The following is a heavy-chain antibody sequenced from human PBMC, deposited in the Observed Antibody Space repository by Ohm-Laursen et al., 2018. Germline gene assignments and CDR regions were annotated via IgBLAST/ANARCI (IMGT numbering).Heavy chain of an antibody. J-gene: IGHJ6*02. Sequence: GSLRLSCAASGFTFSSYEMNWVRQAPGKGLEWVSYISSSGSTIYYADSVKGRFTISRDNAKNSLYLQMNSPRAEDTAVYYCARDPSRGYYGSGGESPLPYYYYGMDVWGQGTTVTVSS. CDR3: ARDPSRGYYGSGGESPLPYYYYGMDV. CDR1: GFTFSSYE. D-gene: IGHD3-10*01. V-gene: IGHV3-48*03. CDR2: ISSSGSTI.